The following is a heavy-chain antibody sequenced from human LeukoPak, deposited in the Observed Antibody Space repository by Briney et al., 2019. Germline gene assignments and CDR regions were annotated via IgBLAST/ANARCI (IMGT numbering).Heavy chain of an antibody. CDR2: IYYSGGT. V-gene: IGHV4-59*11. J-gene: IGHJ4*02. CDR1: GGSINRHY. Sequence: SETLSLTCNVSGGSINRHYWTWIRQTPQRGLEWIGYIYYSGGTNYNPSLQSRVTISVDRSKNQFSLKLSSVTAADTAVYYCAMHGSYYVGGVDYWGQGTLVTVSS. CDR3: AMHGSYYVGGVDY. D-gene: IGHD1-26*01.